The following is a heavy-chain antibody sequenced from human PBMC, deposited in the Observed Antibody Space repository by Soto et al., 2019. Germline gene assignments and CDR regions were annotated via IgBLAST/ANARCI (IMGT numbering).Heavy chain of an antibody. V-gene: IGHV5-51*01. Sequence: PGESLKISCDGSGHNFIIDWIGWVLQMPGKGLEWMGIIYPGDSEARYWPSFHGHVTISADNSISTAYLQWSNLRASDTAIYYCAFLDTSLDFDFWGQGTLVTVSS. D-gene: IGHD3-3*02. J-gene: IGHJ4*02. CDR2: IYPGDSEA. CDR1: GHNFIIDW. CDR3: AFLDTSLDFDF.